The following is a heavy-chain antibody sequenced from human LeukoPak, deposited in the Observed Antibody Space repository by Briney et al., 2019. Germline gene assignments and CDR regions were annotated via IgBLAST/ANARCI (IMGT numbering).Heavy chain of an antibody. V-gene: IGHV3-30*04. D-gene: IGHD6-13*01. CDR1: GFTFSSYA. J-gene: IGHJ4*02. Sequence: PGRSLRLSCAASGFTFSSYAMHWVRQAPGKGLEWVAAISYDGSNKYYADSVKGRFTISRDNSKNTLYLQMNSLRAEDTAVYYCACQYSSSWYSPGELDYWGQGTLVTVSS. CDR2: ISYDGSNK. CDR3: ACQYSSSWYSPGELDY.